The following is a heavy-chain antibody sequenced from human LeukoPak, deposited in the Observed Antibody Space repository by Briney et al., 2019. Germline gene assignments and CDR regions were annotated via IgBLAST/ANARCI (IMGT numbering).Heavy chain of an antibody. V-gene: IGHV3-23*01. Sequence: QSGGSLRLSCAASGFTFSSYEMNWVRQASGKGLEWVSGISGSGASTYYADSVKGRFTISRDNSKNTLYLQMNSLRAEDTAVYYCAKGSSGWSLRGDYFDYWGQGTLVTVSS. CDR1: GFTFSSYE. CDR3: AKGSSGWSLRGDYFDY. D-gene: IGHD6-19*01. CDR2: ISGSGAST. J-gene: IGHJ4*02.